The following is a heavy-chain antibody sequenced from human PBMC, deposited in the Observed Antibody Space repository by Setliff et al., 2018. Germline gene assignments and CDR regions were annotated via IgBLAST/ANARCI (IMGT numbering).Heavy chain of an antibody. D-gene: IGHD2-15*01. V-gene: IGHV4-4*07. Sequence: SETLSLTCTVSGGSIGSYYRTWIRQPAGRGLEWIGRIYTTGSTNFNPSLNSRVTMSLDKSKNQFSLKLSSVTAADSAVYFCARVRIVPYCMDVWGKGTTVTVSS. CDR3: ARVRIVPYCMDV. CDR2: IYTTGST. J-gene: IGHJ6*03. CDR1: GGSIGSYY.